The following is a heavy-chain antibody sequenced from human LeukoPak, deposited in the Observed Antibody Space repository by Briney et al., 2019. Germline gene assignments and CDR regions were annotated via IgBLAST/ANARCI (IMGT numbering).Heavy chain of an antibody. CDR3: ARVEDGYNFLNWFDP. D-gene: IGHD5-24*01. CDR1: GGSISSYY. V-gene: IGHV4-59*01. Sequence: NTSETLSLTCTVSGGSISSYYWSWIRQPPGKGLEWIGYIYYSGSTNYNPSLKSRVTMSVDTSKNQFSLKLNSVTAADTAMYYCARVEDGYNFLNWFDPWGQGTLVTVSS. CDR2: IYYSGST. J-gene: IGHJ5*02.